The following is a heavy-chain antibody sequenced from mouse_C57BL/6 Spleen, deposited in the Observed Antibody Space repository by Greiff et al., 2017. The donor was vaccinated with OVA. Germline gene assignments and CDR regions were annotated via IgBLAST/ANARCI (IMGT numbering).Heavy chain of an antibody. D-gene: IGHD2-3*01. Sequence: EVMLVESGGGLVKPGGSLKLSCAASGFTFSSYAMSWVRQTPGKRLEWVATISDGGSYTYYPDNVKGRFTISRDNAKNNLYLQMSHLKSEDTAMYYCAREDGYYLFAYWGQGTLVTVSA. CDR2: ISDGGSYT. CDR3: AREDGYYLFAY. CDR1: GFTFSSYA. V-gene: IGHV5-4*01. J-gene: IGHJ3*01.